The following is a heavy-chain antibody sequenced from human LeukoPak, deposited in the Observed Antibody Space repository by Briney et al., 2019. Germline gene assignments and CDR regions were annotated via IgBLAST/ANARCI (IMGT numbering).Heavy chain of an antibody. Sequence: GGSLRLSCAASGFTFSSYSMNWVRKAPGKGLEWVSSISSSSSYIYYADSVKGRFTISRDNAKNSLYLQMNSLRAEDTAVYYCARTRFWSGYYNFDYWGQGTLVTVSS. CDR1: GFTFSSYS. CDR2: ISSSSSYI. D-gene: IGHD3-3*01. J-gene: IGHJ4*02. V-gene: IGHV3-21*01. CDR3: ARTRFWSGYYNFDY.